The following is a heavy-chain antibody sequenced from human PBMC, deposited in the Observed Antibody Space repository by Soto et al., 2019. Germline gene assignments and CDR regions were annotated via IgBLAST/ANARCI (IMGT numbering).Heavy chain of an antibody. CDR2: IKKDGSKI. CDR1: GFSFGSSW. J-gene: IGHJ3*02. D-gene: IGHD6-25*01. V-gene: IGHV3-7*05. Sequence: EVQLVESGGDLVQPGGSLRLSCAASGFSFGSSWMTWVRQAPGKGLEWVANIKKDGSKINYLDSVRGRFTVSRDNAKNSWYLERKTLGPKEPALYYVRKDVSPGSSGLNLEAFDTGGQGTWSPSLQ. CDR3: RKDVSPGSSGLNLEAFDT.